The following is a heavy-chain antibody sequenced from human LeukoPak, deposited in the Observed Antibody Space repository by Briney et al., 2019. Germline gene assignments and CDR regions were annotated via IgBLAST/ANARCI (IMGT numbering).Heavy chain of an antibody. CDR3: AREYGRYYGSGSYYN. CDR1: GYTFTSYD. V-gene: IGHV1-8*01. CDR2: MNPNSGNT. D-gene: IGHD3-10*01. Sequence: ASVKVSCKASGYTFTSYDINWVRQAPGQGLEWMGWMNPNSGNTGYAQKFQGRVTMTRNTSISTAYMELSSLRSEDTAVYYCAREYGRYYGSGSYYNWGQGTLVTVSS. J-gene: IGHJ4*02.